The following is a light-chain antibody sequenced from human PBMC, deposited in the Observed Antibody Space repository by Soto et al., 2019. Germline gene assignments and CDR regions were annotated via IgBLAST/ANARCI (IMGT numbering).Light chain of an antibody. CDR3: QQYDNWYT. CDR2: GAS. V-gene: IGKV3-15*01. Sequence: IVMTQSPANLSVSPGERSTLSCRASPSVSSNLDWYQQKPGQAPRLLIYGASTRATGVPARFSGSGSGTEFTLTISSLQSEDFAVYYCQQYDNWYTFGQGTKLEIK. CDR1: PSVSSN. J-gene: IGKJ2*01.